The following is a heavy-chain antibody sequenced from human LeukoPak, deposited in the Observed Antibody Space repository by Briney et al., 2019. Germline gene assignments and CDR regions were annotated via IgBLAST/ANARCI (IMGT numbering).Heavy chain of an antibody. J-gene: IGHJ4*02. V-gene: IGHV4-39*01. CDR2: IYYTGST. D-gene: IGHD3-10*01. Sequence: SETLSLTCTVSGGSISSRNYDWAWLRQPTGKGLEWIGSIYYTGSTYYNPSLKSRVTMSVDTSKNQFSLKVSSVTAADTAVYYCARLSGVPGDPDYWGQGNLVTVAS. CDR1: GGSISSRNYD. CDR3: ARLSGVPGDPDY.